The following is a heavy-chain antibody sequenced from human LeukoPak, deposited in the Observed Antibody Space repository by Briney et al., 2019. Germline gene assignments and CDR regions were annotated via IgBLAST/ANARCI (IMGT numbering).Heavy chain of an antibody. CDR3: ARDDCSSTSCYYYYMDV. CDR2: ISAYNGNT. CDR1: GYTFTSYG. V-gene: IGHV1-18*01. J-gene: IGHJ6*03. D-gene: IGHD2-2*01. Sequence: AASVKVSCKASGYTFTSYGISWVRQAPGQGLELMGWISAYNGNTNYAQKLQGRVTMTTDTSTSTAYMELRSLRSDDTAVYYCARDDCSSTSCYYYYMDVWGKGTTVTVSS.